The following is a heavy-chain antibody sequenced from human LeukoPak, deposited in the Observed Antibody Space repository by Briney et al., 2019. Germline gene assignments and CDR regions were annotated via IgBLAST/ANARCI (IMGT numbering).Heavy chain of an antibody. CDR3: ARSRRMVRGVVYYYYYYGMDV. Sequence: SETLSLTCAVYGGSFSGYYWSWIRQPPGKGLEWIGEINHSGSTNYNPSLKSRVTISVDTSKNQFSLKLSSVTAADTAVYYCARSRRMVRGVVYYYYYYGMDVWGQGTTVTVSS. J-gene: IGHJ6*02. D-gene: IGHD3-10*01. V-gene: IGHV4-34*01. CDR1: GGSFSGYY. CDR2: INHSGST.